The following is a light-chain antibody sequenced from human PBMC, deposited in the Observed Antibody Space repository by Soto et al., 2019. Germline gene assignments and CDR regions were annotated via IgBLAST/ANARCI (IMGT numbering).Light chain of an antibody. Sequence: EIVMTQSPATLSVSPGERATLSCTASHYIYSNVAWFQQRPGQAPRLLIYRASTRATGTPARFTGSGSGTEFNLTTTSLQSEDFALYYCQQYHNLWTFGQGTKVDIK. CDR2: RAS. CDR3: QQYHNLWT. CDR1: HYIYSN. V-gene: IGKV3-15*01. J-gene: IGKJ1*01.